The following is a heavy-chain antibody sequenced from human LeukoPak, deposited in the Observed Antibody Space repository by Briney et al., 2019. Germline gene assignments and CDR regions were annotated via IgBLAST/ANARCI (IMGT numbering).Heavy chain of an antibody. Sequence: GGSLRLSCVASGFTFSAYTMNWVRQAPGKGLEWVSFISSSSTYIYYADSLKVRFTISRDNAKNSLYLQMNSLRAEDTAVYYCARDDPRWGTSGDYWGQGTLVTVSS. D-gene: IGHD7-27*01. V-gene: IGHV3-21*01. J-gene: IGHJ4*02. CDR1: GFTFSAYT. CDR2: ISSSSTYI. CDR3: ARDDPRWGTSGDY.